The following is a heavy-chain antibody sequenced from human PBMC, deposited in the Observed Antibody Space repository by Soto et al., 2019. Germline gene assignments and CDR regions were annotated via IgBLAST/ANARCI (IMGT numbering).Heavy chain of an antibody. D-gene: IGHD4-17*01. V-gene: IGHV4-31*03. J-gene: IGHJ6*02. CDR3: ARDQEVNHSDYGGSDYYYGMDV. CDR2: IYYSGST. Sequence: QVQLQESGPGLVKPSQTLSLTCTVSGGSISGGYYWSWIRQHPGRGLEWIGYIYYSGSTYYNPSLKSRVTISVDTSKNQFSLKLNSVTAADTAVYYYARDQEVNHSDYGGSDYYYGMDVWGQGTTVTVSS. CDR1: GGSISGGYY.